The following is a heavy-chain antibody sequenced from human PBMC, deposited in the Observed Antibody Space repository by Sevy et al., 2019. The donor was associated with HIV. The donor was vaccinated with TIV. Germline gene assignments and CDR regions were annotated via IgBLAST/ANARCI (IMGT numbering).Heavy chain of an antibody. CDR3: ARNTYYYDTTGFGAFDI. Sequence: GGSLRLSCAASGFTFSSYAMSWVRQAPGKGLEWVSGINWSGSNTGYADSVKGRFTIFRDSAKTSLYLQMNSLRTEDTALYYCARNTYYYDTTGFGAFDIWGQGTMVTVSS. V-gene: IGHV3-20*04. CDR1: GFTFSSYA. CDR2: INWSGSNT. D-gene: IGHD3-22*01. J-gene: IGHJ3*02.